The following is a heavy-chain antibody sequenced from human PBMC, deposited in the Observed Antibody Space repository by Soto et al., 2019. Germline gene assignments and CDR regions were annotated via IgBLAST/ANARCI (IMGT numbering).Heavy chain of an antibody. CDR2: IIPIFGTA. D-gene: IGHD3-16*02. CDR1: GGTFSSHA. V-gene: IGHV1-69*01. Sequence: QVQLVQSGAEVKKPGSSVKVSCKASGGTFSSHAISWVRQAPGQGLEWMGGIIPIFGTAKYAQNFQGRVTITADESTSTANMELSSLRSEDTAVYYCARGLRLGELSFSYWGQGPLVTVSS. J-gene: IGHJ4*01. CDR3: ARGLRLGELSFSY.